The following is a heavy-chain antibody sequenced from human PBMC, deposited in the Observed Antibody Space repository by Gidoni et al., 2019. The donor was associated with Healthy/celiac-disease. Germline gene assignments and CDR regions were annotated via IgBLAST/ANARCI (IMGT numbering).Heavy chain of an antibody. D-gene: IGHD6-13*01. J-gene: IGHJ4*02. CDR1: GFTFSSYS. V-gene: IGHV3-21*01. CDR2: ISSSSSYI. Sequence: EVQLVESGGGLVKPGGSLRLSCAASGFTFSSYSMNWVRQAPGKGLEWVSSISSSSSYIYYADSVKGRFTISRDNAKNSLYLQMNSLRAEDTAVYYCARDSIAAADYFDYWGQGTLVTVSS. CDR3: ARDSIAAADYFDY.